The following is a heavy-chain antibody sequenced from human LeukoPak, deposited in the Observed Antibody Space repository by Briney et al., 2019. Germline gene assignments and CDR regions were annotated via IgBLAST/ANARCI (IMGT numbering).Heavy chain of an antibody. J-gene: IGHJ6*02. CDR1: GYTFTSYG. CDR2: ISAYNGNT. V-gene: IGHV1-18*01. Sequence: APVKVSCKASGYTFTSYGISWVRQAPGQGLEWMGWISAYNGNTNYAQKLQGRVTMTTDTSTSTAYMELRSLRSDDTAVYYCARDSHGDYYYGMDVWGQGTTATVSS. D-gene: IGHD4-17*01. CDR3: ARDSHGDYYYGMDV.